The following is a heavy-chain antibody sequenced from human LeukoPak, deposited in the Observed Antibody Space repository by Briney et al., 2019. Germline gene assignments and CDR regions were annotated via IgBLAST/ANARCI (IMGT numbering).Heavy chain of an antibody. Sequence: PSETLSLTCTVSGGSISSYHWSWIRQPPGKGLECIGYIYYSGTTHYNPSLKSRVTISVDTSKKQFSLKLSSVTAADTVVYFCARARNSYDSSDYYYECEAFDIWGQGTMVTVSS. V-gene: IGHV4-59*01. J-gene: IGHJ3*02. D-gene: IGHD3-22*01. CDR2: IYYSGTT. CDR3: ARARNSYDSSDYYYECEAFDI. CDR1: GGSISSYH.